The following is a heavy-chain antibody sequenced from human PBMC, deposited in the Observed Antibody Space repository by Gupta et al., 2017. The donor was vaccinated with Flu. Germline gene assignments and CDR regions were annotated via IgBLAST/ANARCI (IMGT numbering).Heavy chain of an antibody. V-gene: IGHV3-21*01. D-gene: IGHD2-8*02. CDR3: ARSYCTGGGCNPDYFDY. Sequence: SMNWVRQAPGKGLEWVSSISSSSYIYYADSVRGRFTISRDNAKNSLYLQMNSLRAEETAVYYCARSYCTGGGCNPDYFDYWGQGTLVTVSS. CDR1: S. J-gene: IGHJ4*02. CDR2: ISSSSYI.